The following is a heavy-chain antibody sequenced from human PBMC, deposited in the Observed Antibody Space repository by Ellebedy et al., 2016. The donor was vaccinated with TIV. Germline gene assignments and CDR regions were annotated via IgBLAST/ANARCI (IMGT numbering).Heavy chain of an antibody. D-gene: IGHD5/OR15-5a*01. Sequence: GESLKISCAASGFPFDSYVMNWVRQAPGKGLEWVALISYDGSNKYFADSVQGRFTISRDNSQNTLYLLMNSLRGDGTAIYYCARALNHVDTVSTAPLDCWGQGTLVTVSS. V-gene: IGHV3-30*04. CDR2: ISYDGSNK. CDR1: GFPFDSYV. J-gene: IGHJ4*02. CDR3: ARALNHVDTVSTAPLDC.